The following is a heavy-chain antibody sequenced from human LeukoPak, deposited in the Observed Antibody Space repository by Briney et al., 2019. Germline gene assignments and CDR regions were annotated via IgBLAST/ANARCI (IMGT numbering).Heavy chain of an antibody. CDR3: AARYSSGWYTIDY. CDR2: INHSGST. J-gene: IGHJ4*02. V-gene: IGHV4-34*01. D-gene: IGHD6-19*01. Sequence: SSETLSLTCAVYGGSFSGYYWSWIRQPPGKGLEWIGEINHSGSTNYNPSLKSRVTISVDTSKNQFSLKLSSVTAADTAVYYCAARYSSGWYTIDYWGQGTLVTVSS. CDR1: GGSFSGYY.